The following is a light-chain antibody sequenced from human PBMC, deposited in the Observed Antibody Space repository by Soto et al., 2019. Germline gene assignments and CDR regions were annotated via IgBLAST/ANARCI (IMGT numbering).Light chain of an antibody. CDR3: AAWDDSLSALV. CDR1: SSNIGSNY. Sequence: QAVVTQPPSASGAPGQRVTISCSGSSSNIGSNYVYWYQQLPGTAPKLLIYSNNQRPSGVPDRFSGSKSGTSPSLAISGLRSEDEADYYCAAWDDSLSALVFGGGTKLTVL. J-gene: IGLJ3*02. CDR2: SNN. V-gene: IGLV1-47*02.